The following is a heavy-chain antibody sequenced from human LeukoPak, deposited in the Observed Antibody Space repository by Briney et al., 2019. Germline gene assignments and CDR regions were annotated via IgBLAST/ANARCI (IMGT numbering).Heavy chain of an antibody. CDR2: ISYDGSKK. Sequence: PGGSLRLSCAASGFTFSNYAMHWVRQAPGKGLEWVAVISYDGSKKYYADSVKGRFTISRDNTKNTLYLQMKSLRAEDTAVYYCARDNDSSGYIDYWGQGTLVTVSS. D-gene: IGHD3-22*01. J-gene: IGHJ4*02. V-gene: IGHV3-30-3*01. CDR3: ARDNDSSGYIDY. CDR1: GFTFSNYA.